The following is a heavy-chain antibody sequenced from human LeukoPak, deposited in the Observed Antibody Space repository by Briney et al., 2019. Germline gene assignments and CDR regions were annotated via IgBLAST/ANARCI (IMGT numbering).Heavy chain of an antibody. CDR2: IHHSGST. Sequence: SETLSLTCTVSEYSISSGYYWGWIRQPPGKGLERIGSIHHSGSTYYNPSLKSRVTMSVDTSKNQFSLKLSSVTAADTAVYYCARLRDSSSWFRYYFDYWGQGTLVTVSS. D-gene: IGHD6-13*01. V-gene: IGHV4-38-2*02. CDR3: ARLRDSSSWFRYYFDY. J-gene: IGHJ4*02. CDR1: EYSISSGYY.